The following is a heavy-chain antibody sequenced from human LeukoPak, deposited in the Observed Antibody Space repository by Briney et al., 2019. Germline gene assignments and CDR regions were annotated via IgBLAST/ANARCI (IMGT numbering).Heavy chain of an antibody. Sequence: GGSLRLSCAASGFTFSSYWMHWVRQAPGKGLVWVSRINSDESSTSYADSVKGRFTISRDNAKNTLYLQMNSLRAEDTAVYYCARIGVLRYFDWPYYYMDVWGKGTTVTVSS. CDR3: ARIGVLRYFDWPYYYMDV. CDR1: GFTFSSYW. CDR2: INSDESST. D-gene: IGHD3-9*01. J-gene: IGHJ6*03. V-gene: IGHV3-74*01.